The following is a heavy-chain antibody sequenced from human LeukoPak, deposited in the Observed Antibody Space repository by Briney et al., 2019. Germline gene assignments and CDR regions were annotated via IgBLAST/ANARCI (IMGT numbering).Heavy chain of an antibody. D-gene: IGHD2-2*01. Sequence: GGSLRLSCAASGFTFSSYAMHWVRQAPGKGLEWVAVISYDGSNKYYADSVKGRFTISRDNSKNTLYPQMNSLRAEDTAVYYCARGTRPFFDYWGQGTLVTVSS. CDR3: ARGTRPFFDY. V-gene: IGHV3-30*04. J-gene: IGHJ4*02. CDR1: GFTFSSYA. CDR2: ISYDGSNK.